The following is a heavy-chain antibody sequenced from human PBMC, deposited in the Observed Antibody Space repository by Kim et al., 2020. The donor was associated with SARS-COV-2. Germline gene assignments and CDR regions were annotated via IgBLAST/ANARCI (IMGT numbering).Heavy chain of an antibody. Sequence: STPPPKGRVTISVDTSKNQFSLKLSSVTAADTAVYYCARRITMVRGAFDIWGQGTMVTVSS. V-gene: IGHV4-61*07. D-gene: IGHD3-10*01. J-gene: IGHJ3*02. CDR3: ARRITMVRGAFDI.